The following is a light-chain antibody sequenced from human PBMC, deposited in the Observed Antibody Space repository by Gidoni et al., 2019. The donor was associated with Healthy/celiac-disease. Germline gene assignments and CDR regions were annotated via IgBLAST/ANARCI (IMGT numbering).Light chain of an antibody. CDR2: RNN. CDR3: AAWDDSLSGLNWV. CDR1: SSNIGSNY. J-gene: IGLJ3*02. Sequence: SVLTQPPTASGTPGQRVTSSCSGSSSNIGSNYVYWYQQLPGTAPKLLIYRNNQRPSGVPDRFSGSKSGTSASLAISGLRSEDEADYYCAAWDDSLSGLNWVFGGGTKLTVL. V-gene: IGLV1-47*01.